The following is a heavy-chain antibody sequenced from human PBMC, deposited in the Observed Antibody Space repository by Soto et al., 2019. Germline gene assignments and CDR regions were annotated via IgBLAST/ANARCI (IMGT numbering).Heavy chain of an antibody. V-gene: IGHV3-30-3*01. D-gene: IGHD3-22*01. CDR3: ARDPIYDSSGYYQPRFDS. J-gene: IGHJ4*02. CDR2: ISYDGSNK. Sequence: QVQLVESGGGVVQPGRSLRLSCAASGFTFSSYAMHWVRQAPGKGLEWVAVISYDGSNKYYADSVKGRFTISRDNSKNTLYLQMNSLRAEDTAVYYCARDPIYDSSGYYQPRFDSWGQGTLVTVSS. CDR1: GFTFSSYA.